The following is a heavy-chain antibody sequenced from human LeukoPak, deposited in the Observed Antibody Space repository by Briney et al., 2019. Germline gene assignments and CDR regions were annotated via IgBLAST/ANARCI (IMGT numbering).Heavy chain of an antibody. CDR1: GGSFSGYY. D-gene: IGHD6-19*01. CDR2: INHSGST. V-gene: IGHV4-34*01. CDR3: ARLPSASNEGYSSDQPRDNDAFDI. J-gene: IGHJ3*02. Sequence: SETLSLTCAVYGGSFSGYYWSWIRHPPGKGLEWVGEINHSGSTNYNPSLKSRVTISVDTSKNQFSLKLSSVTAADTAVYYCARLPSASNEGYSSDQPRDNDAFDIWGQGTMVTVSS.